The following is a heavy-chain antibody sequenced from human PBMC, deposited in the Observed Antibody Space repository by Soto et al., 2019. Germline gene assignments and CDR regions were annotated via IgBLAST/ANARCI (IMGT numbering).Heavy chain of an antibody. CDR3: TRLHSSGYYGDY. CDR2: IRSKANSYAT. D-gene: IGHD3-22*01. J-gene: IGHJ4*02. CDR1: GFTVSGSA. Sequence: PGGSLRLSCAASGFTVSGSAMHWVRQASGKGLEWVGRIRSKANSYATAYAASVKGRFTISRDDSKNTAYLQMNSLKTEDTAVYYCTRLHSSGYYGDYWGQGTLVTVSS. V-gene: IGHV3-73*01.